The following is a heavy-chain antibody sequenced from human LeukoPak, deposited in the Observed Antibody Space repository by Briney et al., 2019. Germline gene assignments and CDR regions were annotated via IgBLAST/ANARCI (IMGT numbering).Heavy chain of an antibody. CDR2: INHSGST. D-gene: IGHD3-10*01. Sequence: SETLSLTCAVYGGSFSGYYWSWIRQPPGKGLEWIGEINHSGSTNYNPSLKSRVTISVDTSKNQFSLKLSSVTAADTAVYYCARGYYGSGSYFFSGGAYNWFDPWGQGTLATVSS. J-gene: IGHJ5*02. V-gene: IGHV4-34*01. CDR3: ARGYYGSGSYFFSGGAYNWFDP. CDR1: GGSFSGYY.